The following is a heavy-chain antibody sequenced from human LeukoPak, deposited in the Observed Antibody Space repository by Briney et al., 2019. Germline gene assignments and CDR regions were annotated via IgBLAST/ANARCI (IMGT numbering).Heavy chain of an antibody. CDR1: GFTFSSDG. Sequence: GGSLRLSCAASGFTFSSDGMHWGRQAPGKGLEWVGVIWYEGSNKYYADSVKGRFTISRDNTKNTLYLQMNSLRAEDTAVYYCARDFYYYDSSGPDYWGQGTLVTVSS. CDR3: ARDFYYYDSSGPDY. CDR2: IWYEGSNK. D-gene: IGHD3-22*01. V-gene: IGHV3-33*01. J-gene: IGHJ4*02.